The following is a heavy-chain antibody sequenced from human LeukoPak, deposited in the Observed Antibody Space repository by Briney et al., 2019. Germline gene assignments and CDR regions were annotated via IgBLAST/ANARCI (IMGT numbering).Heavy chain of an antibody. CDR2: ISWNSGRI. J-gene: IGHJ3*02. CDR3: AKDRGAYNDGFDI. Sequence: SGGSLRLSCTASGFTFDDYAMHWVRQAPGEGLEWVSGISWNSGRIGYADSVKGRFTISRDNDKNSLYLQMNSLRAEDTALYYCAKDRGAYNDGFDIWGQGTMVTVSS. D-gene: IGHD5-24*01. CDR1: GFTFDDYA. V-gene: IGHV3-9*01.